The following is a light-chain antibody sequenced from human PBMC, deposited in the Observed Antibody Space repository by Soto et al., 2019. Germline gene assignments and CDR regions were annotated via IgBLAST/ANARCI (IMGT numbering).Light chain of an antibody. CDR3: QQFNVDPYT. J-gene: IGKJ2*01. V-gene: IGKV1-5*03. CDR2: RGS. Sequence: DIQMTQSPSTLSASVGDTVTITCRASQSIGNWMAWYQQTPGKAPNLLIYRGSSLQSGVPSRCSGSGSGTEFALTIVSLQPDDFAVYYCQQFNVDPYTFGRGNKLEI. CDR1: QSIGNW.